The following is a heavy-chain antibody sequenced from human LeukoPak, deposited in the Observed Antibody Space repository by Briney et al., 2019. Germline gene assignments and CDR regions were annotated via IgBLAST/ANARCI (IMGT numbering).Heavy chain of an antibody. V-gene: IGHV3-33*06. CDR1: GVTFSSHG. CDR3: AKHSSSWHYFDY. CDR2: IWYDGSNK. D-gene: IGHD6-13*01. J-gene: IGHJ4*02. Sequence: PGGSLRLSCAASGVTFSSHGMHWVSQAPGKGLEWVALIWYDGSNKYYADPVKGRFTISRDNSRNTLYLQMDSLRADDTALYYCAKHSSSWHYFDYWGQGTLVTASS.